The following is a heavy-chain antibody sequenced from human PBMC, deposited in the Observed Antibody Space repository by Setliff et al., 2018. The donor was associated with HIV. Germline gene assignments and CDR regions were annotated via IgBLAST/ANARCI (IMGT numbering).Heavy chain of an antibody. Sequence: LSLTCIVSGGSISSSSYYWGWIRQPPGKGLEWIGTVYYSGSTYYNPFLKSRVTISVDTSENQFSLKLSSVTAADTAVYYCARDGYSSSWYVISGSFDYWGQGILVTVSS. V-gene: IGHV4-39*07. CDR3: ARDGYSSSWYVISGSFDY. CDR1: GGSISSSSYY. D-gene: IGHD6-13*01. CDR2: VYYSGST. J-gene: IGHJ4*02.